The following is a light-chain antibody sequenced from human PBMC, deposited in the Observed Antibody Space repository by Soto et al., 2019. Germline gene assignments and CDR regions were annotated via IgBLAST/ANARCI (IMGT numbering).Light chain of an antibody. CDR1: QNIGSN. V-gene: IGKV3-15*01. Sequence: EVVMTQAPATLSASPGERANISCRASQNIGSNLAWYQQRPGQAPRLLMYGASTQSTETPARFSGSGFATDFARTIISLQSEDFAVYYCQQYNKWPPYSVSQGTKLEIK. J-gene: IGKJ2*03. CDR3: QQYNKWPPYS. CDR2: GAS.